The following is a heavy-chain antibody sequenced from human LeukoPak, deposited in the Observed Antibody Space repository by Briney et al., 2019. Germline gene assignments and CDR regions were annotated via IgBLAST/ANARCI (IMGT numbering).Heavy chain of an antibody. Sequence: ASVKVSCKASGYTFTSYAMNWVRQAPGQGLEWMGWINTNTGNPTYAQGFTGRFVFSLDTSVSTAYLQISSLKAEDTAVYYCASSSSWYTGNAFDIWGQGTMVTVSS. J-gene: IGHJ3*02. CDR1: GYTFTSYA. CDR3: ASSSSWYTGNAFDI. CDR2: INTNTGNP. D-gene: IGHD6-13*01. V-gene: IGHV7-4-1*02.